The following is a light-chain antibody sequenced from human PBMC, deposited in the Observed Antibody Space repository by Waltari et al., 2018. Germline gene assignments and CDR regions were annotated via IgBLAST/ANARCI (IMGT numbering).Light chain of an antibody. CDR1: QSLVHSDGNTY. CDR3: MQGTQWPYT. J-gene: IGKJ2*01. V-gene: IGKV2-30*02. Sequence: DVVMTQSPLSLPVTLGQPASISCRSSQSLVHSDGNTYLYLFQQMPGQSPRRLIYKAFSRDCVVPDRFSGICSGTDFTLEISMVEAEDVGIYYCMQGTQWPYTFGQGTKLEI. CDR2: KAF.